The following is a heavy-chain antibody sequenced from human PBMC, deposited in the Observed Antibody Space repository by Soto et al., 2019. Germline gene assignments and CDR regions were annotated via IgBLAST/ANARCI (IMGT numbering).Heavy chain of an antibody. J-gene: IGHJ3*02. CDR1: GGSISSSSYY. CDR3: AIDPYYDFWSGSTGDAFDI. Sequence: ASETLSLTCTVSGGSISSSSYYWGWIRQPSGKGLEWIGSIYYSGSTYYNPSLKSRVTISVDTSKNQFSLKLSSVTAADTAVYYCAIDPYYDFWSGSTGDAFDIWGQGTMVTVSS. V-gene: IGHV4-39*01. D-gene: IGHD3-3*01. CDR2: IYYSGST.